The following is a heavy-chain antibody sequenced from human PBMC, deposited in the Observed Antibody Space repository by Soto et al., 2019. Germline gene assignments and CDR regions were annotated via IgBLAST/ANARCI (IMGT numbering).Heavy chain of an antibody. CDR2: ISWDGGRT. CDR3: AKDYTGYSSSWPHMDD. V-gene: IGHV3-43*01. Sequence: GGSLRLSCAASGFTFDDYTMHWVRQAPGKGLEWVSLISWDGGRTYYADSVKGRFTISRDNSKNSLYLQMNSLRTEDTDLYYCAKDYTGYSSSWPHMDDWGQGTLVTVSS. CDR1: GFTFDDYT. J-gene: IGHJ4*02. D-gene: IGHD6-13*01.